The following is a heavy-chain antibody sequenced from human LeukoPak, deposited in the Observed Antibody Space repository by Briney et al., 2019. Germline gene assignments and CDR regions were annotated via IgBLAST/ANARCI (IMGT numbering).Heavy chain of an antibody. J-gene: IGHJ4*02. V-gene: IGHV3-30*04. CDR3: ARGVVRGELRY. Sequence: PGRSLRLSCAASRFTFSSYAMHWVRHAPAKGLEWVAVISYEGSKKYYADSAKGRFTISRDNSKNTLYLQMNSLRAEDTAVYYCARGVVRGELRYWGQGTLVTVSS. CDR1: RFTFSSYA. D-gene: IGHD3-10*01. CDR2: ISYEGSKK.